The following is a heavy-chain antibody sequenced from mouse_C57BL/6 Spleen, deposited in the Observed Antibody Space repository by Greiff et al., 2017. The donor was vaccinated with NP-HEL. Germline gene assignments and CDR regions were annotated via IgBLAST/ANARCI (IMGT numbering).Heavy chain of an antibody. V-gene: IGHV1-22*01. CDR1: GYTFTDYN. CDR3: ARRFYYDYDYAMDY. D-gene: IGHD2-4*01. Sequence: VQLQQSGPELVKPGASVKLSCKASGYTFTDYNMHWVKQSHGKSLEWIGYINPNNGGTSYNQKFKGKATLTVNKSSSTAYMELRSLTSEDSAVYYCARRFYYDYDYAMDYWGKGTSVTVSS. CDR2: INPNNGGT. J-gene: IGHJ4*01.